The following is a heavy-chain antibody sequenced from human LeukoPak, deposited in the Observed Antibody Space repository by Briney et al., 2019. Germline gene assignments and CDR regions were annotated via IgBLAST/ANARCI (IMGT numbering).Heavy chain of an antibody. V-gene: IGHV3-23*01. D-gene: IGHD3-3*01. Sequence: PGGSLRLSCAASGFTFSSYAMTWVRQAPGKGLEWVSVISGSGTNTDYADSVKGRFTISRDNSKNTLYLQMNSLRAEDTAVYYCAKQGRSYDFWSGYYYYYYYYMDVWGKGTTVTVSS. CDR2: ISGSGTNT. CDR1: GFTFSSYA. CDR3: AKQGRSYDFWSGYYYYYYYYMDV. J-gene: IGHJ6*03.